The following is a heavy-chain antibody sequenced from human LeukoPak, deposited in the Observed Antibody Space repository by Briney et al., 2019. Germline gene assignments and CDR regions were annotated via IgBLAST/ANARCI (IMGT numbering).Heavy chain of an antibody. CDR3: VKHYYYYDGNGYYVNDAFDI. J-gene: IGHJ3*02. CDR1: GGSISDYY. CDR2: FYTSGST. D-gene: IGHD3-22*01. V-gene: IGHV4-4*07. Sequence: SETLSLTCTVSGGSISDYYWNWIRQPAGKGLEWIGRFYTSGSTNYNPSLKGRTTMSVDKSKNQLSLKLTSVTAADTAVYFCVKHYYYYDGNGYYVNDAFDIWGQGTVVTVSS.